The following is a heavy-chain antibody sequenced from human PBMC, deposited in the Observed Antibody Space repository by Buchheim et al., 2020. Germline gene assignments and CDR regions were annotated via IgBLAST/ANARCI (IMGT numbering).Heavy chain of an antibody. CDR1: GFTFSSYA. J-gene: IGHJ4*02. CDR3: ARGPYYYDSSGSRALDY. D-gene: IGHD3-22*01. Sequence: QVQLVESGGGVVQPGRSLRLSCAASGFTFSSYAMHWVRQAPGKGLEWVALISYDGSNKYYADSVKGRFTISRDNSKNKMYLQMNSLRTEDTAVYYCARGPYYYDSSGSRALDYWGQGTL. CDR2: ISYDGSNK. V-gene: IGHV3-30*04.